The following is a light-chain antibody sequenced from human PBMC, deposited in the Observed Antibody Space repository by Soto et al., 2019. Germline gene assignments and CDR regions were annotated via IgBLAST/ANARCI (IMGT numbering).Light chain of an antibody. J-gene: IGLJ2*01. Sequence: QPVLTQSSSASASLGSSVKLTCTLSSGHSSYIIAWHQQQPGKAPRYLMKLEGSGSFNKGSGVPDRFSGSSSGADRYLTISNLQSDDEADYYCETWDNNPYVVFGAGTKLTVL. V-gene: IGLV4-60*03. CDR2: LEGSGSF. CDR1: SGHSSYI. CDR3: ETWDNNPYVV.